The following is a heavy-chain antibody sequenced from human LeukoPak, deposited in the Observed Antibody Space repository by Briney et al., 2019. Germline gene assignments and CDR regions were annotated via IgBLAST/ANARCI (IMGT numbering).Heavy chain of an antibody. CDR1: GYTFISYD. Sequence: ASVKVSCKASGYTFISYDINWVRQATGQGLEWMGWMNPNSGNTGYAQKFQGRVTMTRNTSISTAYMELSSLRSEDTAVYYCARGRYDFWSGYSIYYYYYGMDVWGQGTTVTVSS. V-gene: IGHV1-8*02. J-gene: IGHJ6*02. D-gene: IGHD3-3*01. CDR2: MNPNSGNT. CDR3: ARGRYDFWSGYSIYYYYYGMDV.